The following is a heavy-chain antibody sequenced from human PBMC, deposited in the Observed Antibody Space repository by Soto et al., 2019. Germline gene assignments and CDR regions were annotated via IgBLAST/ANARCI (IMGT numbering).Heavy chain of an antibody. Sequence: QVQLVESGGGVVQPGRSLRLSCAASGFTFSSYGMHWVRQAPGKGLEWVAVIWYDGSNKYYADSVKGRFTISRDNSKNTLYLQMNSLRAEDTAVYYCARGRIDCSGGSCYGGIDYWGQGTLVTVSS. CDR2: IWYDGSNK. J-gene: IGHJ4*02. CDR1: GFTFSSYG. V-gene: IGHV3-33*01. CDR3: ARGRIDCSGGSCYGGIDY. D-gene: IGHD2-15*01.